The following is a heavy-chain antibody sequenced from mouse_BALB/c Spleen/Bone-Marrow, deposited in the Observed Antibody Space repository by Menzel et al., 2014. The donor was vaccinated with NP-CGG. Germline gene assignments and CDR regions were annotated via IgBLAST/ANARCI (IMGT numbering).Heavy chain of an antibody. CDR2: INPDSSTI. CDR3: ARLNYYGSLFV. Sequence: EVKLVESGGGLVQPGGSLKLSCAASGFDFSGYWMSWVRQAPGKGPEWIGEINPDSSTINYTPSLKDKFIISRDNAKNTLYLQMSKVRSEDTALYYCARLNYYGSLFVWGAGTTVTVSS. V-gene: IGHV4-1*02. CDR1: GFDFSGYW. D-gene: IGHD1-1*01. J-gene: IGHJ1*01.